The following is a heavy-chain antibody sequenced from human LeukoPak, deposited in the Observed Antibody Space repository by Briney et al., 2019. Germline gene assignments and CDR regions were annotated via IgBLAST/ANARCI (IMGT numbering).Heavy chain of an antibody. CDR1: GFIFGGFG. D-gene: IGHD6-19*01. J-gene: IGHJ4*02. Sequence: GGSLNLSCPAPGFIFGGFGMSGVRQPPGKGREWVADIKQDGNEKYYVDSVKGRFTIYRDNAKNSLYLQMNSLRVEDTAVYYCARDGYINGWKFDYWGQGRLVTVSS. CDR2: IKQDGNEK. V-gene: IGHV3-7*01. CDR3: ARDGYINGWKFDY.